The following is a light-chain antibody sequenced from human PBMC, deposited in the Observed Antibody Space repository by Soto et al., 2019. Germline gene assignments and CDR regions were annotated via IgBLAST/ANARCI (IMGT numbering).Light chain of an antibody. J-gene: IGLJ3*02. V-gene: IGLV1-44*01. CDR1: ISNVGTNT. Sequence: QSVLAQPPSASGTPGQRVTISCSGSISNVGTNTVNWYQQLPETAPKFLISSNNQRPSGVPDRFSGSKSGTSASLAISGLQSEDEADYYCASWDDNLNGWVFGGGTKLTVL. CDR2: SNN. CDR3: ASWDDNLNGWV.